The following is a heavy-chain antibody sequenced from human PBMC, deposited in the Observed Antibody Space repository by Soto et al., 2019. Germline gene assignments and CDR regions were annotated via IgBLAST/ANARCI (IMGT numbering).Heavy chain of an antibody. Sequence: QVQLVQSGAEVKKPGASVKVSCKASGYTFTSYGISWVRQAPGQGLEWMGWISAYNGNTNYAQKLQGRVTMTTDTSTSTAYMELRSLRSDDTAVYYCARSLSIAVAGIYYYYGMDVWGQGTTVTVSS. D-gene: IGHD6-19*01. CDR2: ISAYNGNT. J-gene: IGHJ6*02. CDR3: ARSLSIAVAGIYYYYGMDV. V-gene: IGHV1-18*01. CDR1: GYTFTSYG.